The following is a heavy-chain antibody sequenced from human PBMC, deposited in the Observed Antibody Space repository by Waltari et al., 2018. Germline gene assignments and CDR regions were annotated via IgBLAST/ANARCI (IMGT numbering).Heavy chain of an antibody. J-gene: IGHJ4*02. Sequence: EVQLVESGGGLVKPGGSLRLSCAASGFTFSSYSMNWVRQAPGKGLEWVSSISSSSSYIYYADSVKGRFTISRDNAKNSLYLQMNSLRAEDTAVYYCARVLVEYFEDQPDYWGQGTLVTVSS. CDR3: ARVLVEYFEDQPDY. V-gene: IGHV3-21*01. CDR2: ISSSSSYI. CDR1: GFTFSSYS. D-gene: IGHD3-3*01.